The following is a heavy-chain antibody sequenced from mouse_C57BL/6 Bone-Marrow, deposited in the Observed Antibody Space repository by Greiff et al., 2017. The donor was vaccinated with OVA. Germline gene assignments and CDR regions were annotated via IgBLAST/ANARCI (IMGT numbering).Heavy chain of an antibody. CDR2: ISSGGSYT. D-gene: IGHD2-4*01. CDR3: ARQRADYYDYDGGMDY. V-gene: IGHV5-6*01. Sequence: EVQVVESGGDLVKPGGSLKLSCAASGFTFSSYGMSWVRQTPDKRLEWVATISSGGSYTYYPDSVKGRFTIPRDNAKNTLYLQMSSLKSEDTAMYYCARQRADYYDYDGGMDYWGQGTSVTVSS. J-gene: IGHJ4*01. CDR1: GFTFSSYG.